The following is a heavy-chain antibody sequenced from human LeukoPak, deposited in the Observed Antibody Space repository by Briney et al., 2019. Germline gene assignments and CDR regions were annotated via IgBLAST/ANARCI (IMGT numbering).Heavy chain of an antibody. CDR1: GYAFTSYG. V-gene: IGHV1-18*01. CDR3: ARDLYRDSLPVSWFDP. J-gene: IGHJ5*02. Sequence: ASVKVSCKASGYAFTSYGISWVRQAPGQGLEWMGWISDYNGNTNYAQKLQGRVTMTTDTSTSTAYMELRSLRSDDTAVYYCARDLYRDSLPVSWFDPWGQGTLVTVSS. CDR2: ISDYNGNT. D-gene: IGHD4-11*01.